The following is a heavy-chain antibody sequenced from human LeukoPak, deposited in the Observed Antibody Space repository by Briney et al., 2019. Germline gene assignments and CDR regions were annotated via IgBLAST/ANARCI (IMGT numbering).Heavy chain of an antibody. CDR1: GGSISSGTYY. V-gene: IGHV4-39*01. Sequence: PSETLPLTCTVSGGSISSGTYYWGWIRQPPGKGLEWIGSIYYTGNTYYNPSLKSRVTISVDTSKNQISLKLTSVTAADTAVYYCANSYRKPGDYWGQGTLVTVSS. CDR2: IYYTGNT. CDR3: ANSYRKPGDY. D-gene: IGHD1-14*01. J-gene: IGHJ4*02.